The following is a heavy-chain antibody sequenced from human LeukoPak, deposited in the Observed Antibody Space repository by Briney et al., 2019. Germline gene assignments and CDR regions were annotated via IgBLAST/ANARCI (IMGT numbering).Heavy chain of an antibody. CDR1: GDSISSYY. D-gene: IGHD3-10*01. CDR2: IYYSGST. J-gene: IGHJ4*02. V-gene: IGHV4-59*08. CDR3: ARSHMVRGIDY. Sequence: SETLSLTCTVSGDSISSYYWTWIRQPPGKGLEWIGYIYYSGSTNYNPSLKSRVTISVDTSKNQFSLKLSSVTAADTAVYYWARSHMVRGIDYWGQGTLVTVSS.